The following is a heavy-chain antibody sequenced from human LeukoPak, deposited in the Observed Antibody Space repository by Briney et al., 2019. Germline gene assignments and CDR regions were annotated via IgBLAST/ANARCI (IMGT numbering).Heavy chain of an antibody. D-gene: IGHD1-26*01. CDR1: GYTFTDYY. CDR2: VDPENGET. V-gene: IGHV1-69-2*01. Sequence: ATVKISCKVSGYTFTDYYMHWVQQAPGKGLEWMGLVDPENGETIYAEKFQGRVTITADTSTDTAYMELSSLRSEDTAVYYCASFPRGATGAFDIWGQGTMVTVSS. CDR3: ASFPRGATGAFDI. J-gene: IGHJ3*02.